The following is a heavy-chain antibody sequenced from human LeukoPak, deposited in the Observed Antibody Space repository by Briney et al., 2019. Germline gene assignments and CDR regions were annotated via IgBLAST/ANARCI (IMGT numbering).Heavy chain of an antibody. CDR2: IYYSGST. D-gene: IGHD6-13*01. CDR3: ARDPGVYYFDY. Sequence: SETLSLTCAVYGGSFSGYYWSWIRQHPGKGLEWIGYIYYSGSTYYNPSLKSRVTISVDTSKNQFSLKLSSVTAADTAVYYCARDPGVYYFDYWGQGTLVTVSS. CDR1: GGSFSGYY. V-gene: IGHV4-31*11. J-gene: IGHJ4*02.